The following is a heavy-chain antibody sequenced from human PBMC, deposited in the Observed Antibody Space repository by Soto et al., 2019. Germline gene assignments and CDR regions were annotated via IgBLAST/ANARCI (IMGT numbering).Heavy chain of an antibody. Sequence: SETLSLTCPVSGGSISSGGYYWSWIRQHPGKGLEWIGYIYYSGSTYYKPSLKSRVTISVDTSKNQFALKLSSVTAADTAVYYCARVGYSYGYCWGQGTLVTVSS. V-gene: IGHV4-31*03. D-gene: IGHD5-18*01. J-gene: IGHJ4*02. CDR3: ARVGYSYGYC. CDR2: IYYSGST. CDR1: GGSISSGGYY.